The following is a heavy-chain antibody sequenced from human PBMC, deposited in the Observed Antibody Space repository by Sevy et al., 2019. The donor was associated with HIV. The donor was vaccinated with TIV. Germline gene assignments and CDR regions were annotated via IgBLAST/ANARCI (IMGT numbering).Heavy chain of an antibody. J-gene: IGHJ6*02. CDR1: GFPFSSYD. Sequence: GESLKISCTASGFPFSSYDMNWVRQAPGQGLEWISSISSSSNFVYQAASVKGRFTISSDNAKNSLFLQMNSLTVEDTAVYYCARDRGVPRTRGSYQYGMDVWGQGTTVTVSS. CDR2: ISSSSNFV. D-gene: IGHD3-16*01. V-gene: IGHV3-21*06. CDR3: ARDRGVPRTRGSYQYGMDV.